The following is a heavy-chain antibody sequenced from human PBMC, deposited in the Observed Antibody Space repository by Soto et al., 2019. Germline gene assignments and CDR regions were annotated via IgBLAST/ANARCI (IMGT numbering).Heavy chain of an antibody. CDR2: ISGSGGST. J-gene: IGHJ6*02. CDR3: AKSVVVGPYYYSGMDV. V-gene: IGHV3-23*01. Sequence: PGGSLRLSCAASGFTFSSSAMSWVRQTPGKGLEWVSAISGSGGSTYYADSVKGRFTISRDNSKNTLYLQMNSLRAEDTAVYYCAKSVVVGPYYYSGMDVWGQGTTVTVSS. D-gene: IGHD3-22*01. CDR1: GFTFSSSA.